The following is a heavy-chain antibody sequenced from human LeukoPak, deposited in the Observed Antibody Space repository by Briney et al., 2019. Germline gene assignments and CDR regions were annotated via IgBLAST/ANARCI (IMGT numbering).Heavy chain of an antibody. D-gene: IGHD5-18*01. CDR3: AKGIQLWLITLFDY. Sequence: GGSLRLSCAASGFTFSSYAMSWVRQAPGKGLEWVSAISGRGGSTYYADSVKGRFTISRDNSKNTLYLQMNSLRAEDTAVYYCAKGIQLWLITLFDYWGQGTLVTVSS. CDR2: ISGRGGST. V-gene: IGHV3-23*01. J-gene: IGHJ4*02. CDR1: GFTFSSYA.